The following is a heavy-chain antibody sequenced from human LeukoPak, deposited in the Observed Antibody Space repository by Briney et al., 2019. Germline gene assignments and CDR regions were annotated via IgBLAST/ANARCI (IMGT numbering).Heavy chain of an antibody. V-gene: IGHV4-34*01. CDR1: GGSFSGYY. Sequence: SETLSLTCAVYGGSFSGYYWSWIRQPPGKGLEWIGEINHSGSTNYNPSLKSRVTISVDTSKNQFSQKLSSVTAADTAVYYCARGFAARHLDYWGQGTLVTVSS. CDR3: ARGFAARHLDY. D-gene: IGHD6-6*01. J-gene: IGHJ4*02. CDR2: INHSGST.